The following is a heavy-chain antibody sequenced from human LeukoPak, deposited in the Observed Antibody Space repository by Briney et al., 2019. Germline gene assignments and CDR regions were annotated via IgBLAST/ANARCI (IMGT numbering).Heavy chain of an antibody. CDR1: GFTFSDYW. CDR3: ASDRGGSSWYDY. J-gene: IGHJ4*02. CDR2: ISQDGSEQ. Sequence: GGSLRVSCAASGFTFSDYWMPCVRQAPGKGLEWVAHISQDGSEQYYVDSVKGRFTISRDNAKNSLYLQMNSLRAEDTAMYYCASDRGGSSWYDYWGQGTLVTVSS. V-gene: IGHV3-7*04. D-gene: IGHD6-13*01.